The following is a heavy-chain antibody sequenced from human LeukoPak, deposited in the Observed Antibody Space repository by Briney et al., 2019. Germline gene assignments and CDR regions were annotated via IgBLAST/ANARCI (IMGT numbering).Heavy chain of an antibody. CDR1: GGSISSGNYY. CDR3: AGGGLSGYYFFIDV. J-gene: IGHJ6*02. Sequence: PSQTLSLTCTVSGGSISSGNYYWTWIRQPPGKGLEWIGYIYYSGSTYYNPSLKSRLTISIDTSKNQFSLKLSSVTVADTAVYFCAGGGLSGYYFFIDVWGQGTTVTVSS. CDR2: IYYSGST. V-gene: IGHV4-30-4*01. D-gene: IGHD3-10*01.